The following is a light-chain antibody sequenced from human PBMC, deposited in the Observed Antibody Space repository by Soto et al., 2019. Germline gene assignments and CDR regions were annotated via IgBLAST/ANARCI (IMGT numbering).Light chain of an antibody. Sequence: DIQMTQSPSSLSASVGDRVTITCRASQSLSTYLNWYQQKPGKAPKLLIYAASSLQSGVASRFSGSRSGTDFTLTIRSLQPEDFATYYCQQRYRTLTFGPGTKVDIK. CDR3: QQRYRTLT. CDR2: AAS. V-gene: IGKV1-39*01. CDR1: QSLSTY. J-gene: IGKJ3*01.